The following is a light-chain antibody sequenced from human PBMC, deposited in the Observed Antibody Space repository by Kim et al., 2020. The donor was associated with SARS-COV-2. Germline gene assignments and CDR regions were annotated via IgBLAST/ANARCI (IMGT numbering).Light chain of an antibody. CDR3: QQYDVWPRT. CDR1: QNIKSN. J-gene: IGKJ1*01. Sequence: VSPGERATLSCRASQNIKSNLAWYQQKRGQAPRILIYGASTRASGIPARFSGSGSGTEFTLTISSLQSEDFAVYYCQQYDVWPRTFGQGTKVEIK. CDR2: GAS. V-gene: IGKV3-15*01.